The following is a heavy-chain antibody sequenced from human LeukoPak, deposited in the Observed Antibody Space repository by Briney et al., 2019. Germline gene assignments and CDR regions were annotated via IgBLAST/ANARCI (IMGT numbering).Heavy chain of an antibody. Sequence: ASVKISCKASGYTFTHYAMNWVRQAPGQGLEWMGWINTNTGSPGYAQDFTGRFVFSLDSSVSTAYLHISRLKAEDTAVYYCARGGDLVSDYWGQGTLVTVSS. D-gene: IGHD2-21*02. CDR1: GYTFTHYA. J-gene: IGHJ4*02. CDR2: INTNTGSP. CDR3: ARGGDLVSDY. V-gene: IGHV7-4-1*02.